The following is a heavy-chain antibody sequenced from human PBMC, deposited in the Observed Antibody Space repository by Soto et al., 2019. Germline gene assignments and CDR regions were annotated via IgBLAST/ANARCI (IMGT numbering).Heavy chain of an antibody. CDR1: GGSISSYY. CDR2: IYYSGST. V-gene: IGHV4-59*08. D-gene: IGHD2-15*01. CDR3: ARRRVVVVAATQEVHDAFDI. J-gene: IGHJ3*02. Sequence: SETLSLTCTVSGGSISSYYWSWIRQPPGKGLEWIGYIYYSGSTNYNPSLKSRVTISVDTSKNQFSLKLSSVTAADTAVYYCARRRVVVVAATQEVHDAFDIWGQGTMVTVSS.